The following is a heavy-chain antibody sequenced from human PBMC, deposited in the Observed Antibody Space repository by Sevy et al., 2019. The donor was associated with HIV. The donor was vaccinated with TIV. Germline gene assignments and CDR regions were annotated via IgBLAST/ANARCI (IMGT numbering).Heavy chain of an antibody. D-gene: IGHD6-19*01. J-gene: IGHJ4*02. CDR3: ARGILYSSGWSESLDY. CDR2: IWYDGSNK. V-gene: IGHV3-33*01. CDR1: GFTFGTYG. Sequence: GGSLRLSCVASGFTFGTYGMDWVCQAPGKGLEWVAVIWYDGSNKYYGDSVKGRFTISRDNSKNTLYLQINSLRAEDTAVYYCARGILYSSGWSESLDYWGQGTLVTVSS.